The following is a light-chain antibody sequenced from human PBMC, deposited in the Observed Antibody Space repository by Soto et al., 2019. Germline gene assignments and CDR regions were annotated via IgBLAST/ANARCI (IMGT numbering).Light chain of an antibody. J-gene: IGLJ1*01. CDR2: SNN. CDR1: STDFVSYNIRSNT. CDR3: ASWDDSLNGYV. V-gene: IGLV1-44*01. Sequence: QSVLTQPPSVSGSPGQSVTISCTGTSTDFVSYNIRSNTVSWYQKLPGTAPKLLIYSNNQRPSGVPDRFSGSKSGTSASLAISGLRSEDEADYYCASWDDSLNGYVFGTGTKVTVL.